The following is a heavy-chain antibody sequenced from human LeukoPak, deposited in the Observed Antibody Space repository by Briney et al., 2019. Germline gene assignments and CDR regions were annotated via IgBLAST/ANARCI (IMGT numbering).Heavy chain of an antibody. V-gene: IGHV3-11*01. CDR1: GFSFSRFY. CDR3: TRAEGLGPGAHFDQ. Sequence: GGSLRLSCAASGFSFSRFYMSWVRQTPGKALDWISHIPTSVISVQYADSVRGRFTASRDDAMNSLHLQMDSLRVEDTAVYYCTRAEGLGPGAHFDQWGQGALVIVSS. J-gene: IGHJ4*02. CDR2: IPTSVISV.